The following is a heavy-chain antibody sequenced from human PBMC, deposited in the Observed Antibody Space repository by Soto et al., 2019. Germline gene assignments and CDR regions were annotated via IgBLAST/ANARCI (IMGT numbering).Heavy chain of an antibody. CDR1: GGTFSSYA. V-gene: IGHV1-69*13. Sequence: SVKVYCKASGGTFSSYAISWVRQAPGQGLEWMGGIIPIFGTANYAQKFQGRVTITADESTSTAYMELSSLRSEDTAVYYCAREDRNCISTSCYVYWGQGTLVTVSS. CDR2: IIPIFGTA. D-gene: IGHD2-2*01. CDR3: AREDRNCISTSCYVY. J-gene: IGHJ4*02.